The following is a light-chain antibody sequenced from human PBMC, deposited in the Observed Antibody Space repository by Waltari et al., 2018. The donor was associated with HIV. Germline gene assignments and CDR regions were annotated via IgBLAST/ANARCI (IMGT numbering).Light chain of an antibody. J-gene: IGLJ2*01. CDR1: TRDAGGSTY. V-gene: IGLV2-14*03. Sequence: QSALTQPASVSGSPGPSITISCLGTTRDAGGSTYVYWYPQHPVKAPPLLIYDVGNPPSGVSNLFSGCKSGNTASLTISGLQAEDEADYYCSSYTSSSTLVFGGGTKLTVL. CDR2: DVG. CDR3: SSYTSSSTLV.